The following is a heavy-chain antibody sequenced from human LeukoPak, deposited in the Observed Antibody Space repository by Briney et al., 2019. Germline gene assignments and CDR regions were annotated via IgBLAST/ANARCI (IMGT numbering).Heavy chain of an antibody. Sequence: KPSETLSLTGTGAAGSINNYYSSWIRQPPGKGMEYIGSIDYRGSTKDSPSLKSRVTISVDTSKNQFSLKLSSVTAADTAVYFGARFFSGNNSYYYNGMVVWGQGTTVTVSS. CDR3: ARFFSGNNSYYYNGMVV. V-gene: IGHV4-59*08. CDR2: IDYRGST. J-gene: IGHJ6*02. D-gene: IGHD5-12*01. CDR1: AGSINNYY.